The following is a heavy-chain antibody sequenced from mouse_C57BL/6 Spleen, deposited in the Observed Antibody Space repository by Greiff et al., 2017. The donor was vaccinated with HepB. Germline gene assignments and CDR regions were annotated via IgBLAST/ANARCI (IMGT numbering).Heavy chain of an antibody. CDR2: INPNNGGT. Sequence: EVQLQQSGPELVKPGASVKISCKASGYTFTDYYMNWVKQSHGKSLEWIGDINPNNGGTSYNQKFKGKATLTVDKSSSTAYMELRSLTSEDSAVYYCARLRYYGSSFDYWGQGTTLTVSS. J-gene: IGHJ2*01. CDR1: GYTFTDYY. D-gene: IGHD1-1*01. CDR3: ARLRYYGSSFDY. V-gene: IGHV1-26*01.